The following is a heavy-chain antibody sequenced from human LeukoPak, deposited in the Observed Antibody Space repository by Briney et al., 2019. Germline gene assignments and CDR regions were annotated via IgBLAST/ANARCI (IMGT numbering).Heavy chain of an antibody. D-gene: IGHD2-15*01. J-gene: IGHJ6*03. Sequence: SETLSLTCTVSGYSISSGYYWGWIRQPPGKGLEWIGSIYHSGSTYYNPSLKSRVTISVDTSKNQFSLKLSSVTAADTAVYYCARGRWEIYCSGGSCYLGYYYYYMDVWGKGTTVTVSS. CDR1: GYSISSGYY. V-gene: IGHV4-38-2*02. CDR2: IYHSGST. CDR3: ARGRWEIYCSGGSCYLGYYYYYMDV.